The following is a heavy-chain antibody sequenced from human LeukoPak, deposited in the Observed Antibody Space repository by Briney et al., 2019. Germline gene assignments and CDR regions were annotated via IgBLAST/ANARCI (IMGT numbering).Heavy chain of an antibody. CDR3: ARHSGQWLVSGGFDY. J-gene: IGHJ4*02. CDR1: GGSISSSSYY. Sequence: RPSETLSLTCTVSGGSISSSSYYWGRIRQPPGKGLEWIGSIYYSGSTYYNPSLKSRVTMSVDTSKNQFSLKLSSVTAADTAVHYCARHSGQWLVSGGFDYWGQGTLVTVSS. D-gene: IGHD6-19*01. V-gene: IGHV4-39*01. CDR2: IYYSGST.